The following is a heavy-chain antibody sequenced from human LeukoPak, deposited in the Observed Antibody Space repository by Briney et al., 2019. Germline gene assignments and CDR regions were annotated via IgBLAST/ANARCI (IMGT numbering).Heavy chain of an antibody. CDR3: ARLIAVAGTGWFDP. CDR2: IYPGDSDT. Sequence: PGESLKISCKGSGYSFTSYWIGWARQMPGKGLEWMGIIYPGDSDTRYSPSFQGQVTISTDKSISTAYLQWSSLKASDTAMYYCARLIAVAGTGWFDPWGQGTLVTVSS. D-gene: IGHD6-19*01. J-gene: IGHJ5*02. CDR1: GYSFTSYW. V-gene: IGHV5-51*01.